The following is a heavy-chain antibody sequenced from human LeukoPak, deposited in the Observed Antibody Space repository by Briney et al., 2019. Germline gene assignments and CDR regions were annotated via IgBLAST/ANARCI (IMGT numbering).Heavy chain of an antibody. CDR3: ARKVPNDSSGYYYRGQFDP. J-gene: IGHJ5*02. CDR1: GGTFSSYA. Sequence: ASVKVSCKASGGTFSSYAISWVRQAPGQGLEWMGGIIPIFGTANYAQKFQGRVTITADKSTSTAYMELSSLRSEDTAGYYCARKVPNDSSGYYYRGQFDPWGQGTLVTVSS. D-gene: IGHD3-22*01. V-gene: IGHV1-69*06. CDR2: IIPIFGTA.